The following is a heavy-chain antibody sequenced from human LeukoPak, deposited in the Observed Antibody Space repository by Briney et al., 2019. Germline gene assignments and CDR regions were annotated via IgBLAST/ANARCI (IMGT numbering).Heavy chain of an antibody. CDR2: VYPGDSDT. Sequence: GESLKISCNDSGYSFTTYWIAWVRQMPGKGLEWMGIVYPGDSDTRYSPSFQGQVTISVDKSISTAYLQWNSLKASDTAMYYCARLGSSIAARSYCFDYWGQGTLVTVSS. CDR1: GYSFTTYW. D-gene: IGHD6-6*01. V-gene: IGHV5-51*01. J-gene: IGHJ4*02. CDR3: ARLGSSIAARSYCFDY.